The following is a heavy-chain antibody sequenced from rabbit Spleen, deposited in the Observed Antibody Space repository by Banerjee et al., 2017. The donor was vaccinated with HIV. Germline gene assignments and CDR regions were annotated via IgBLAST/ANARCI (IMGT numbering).Heavy chain of an antibody. J-gene: IGHJ4*01. V-gene: IGHV1S47*01. CDR2: IHTGSTEDT. Sequence: QEQLEESGGGLVKPEGSLTLTCKASGFDFSSYGVSWVRQAPGKGLEWIACIHTGSTEDTWYANWVNGRFSISRSTSLNTVTLQMTSLTVADTATYFCARDYAGGTYHFNLWGPGTLVTVS. CDR1: GFDFSSYG. D-gene: IGHD8-1*01. CDR3: ARDYAGGTYHFNL.